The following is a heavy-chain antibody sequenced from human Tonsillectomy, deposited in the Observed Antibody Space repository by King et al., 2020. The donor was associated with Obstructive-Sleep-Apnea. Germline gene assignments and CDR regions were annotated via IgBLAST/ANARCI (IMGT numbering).Heavy chain of an antibody. CDR1: GFTFDDYA. CDR3: AKDISPSYGAGSYFDY. D-gene: IGHD3-10*01. Sequence: VQLVESGGVVVQPGGSLRLSCAASGFTFDDYAMHWVRQAPGKGLEWVSLICWDGGSTYYADSVKGRFTISRDNSKKSRYMQMNSLRAEDTALYYCAKDISPSYGAGSYFDYWGQGTLVTVSS. CDR2: ICWDGGST. V-gene: IGHV3-43D*03. J-gene: IGHJ4*02.